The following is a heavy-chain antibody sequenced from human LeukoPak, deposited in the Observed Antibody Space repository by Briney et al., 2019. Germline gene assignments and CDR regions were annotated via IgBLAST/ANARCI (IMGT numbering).Heavy chain of an antibody. D-gene: IGHD6-13*01. J-gene: IGHJ3*01. Sequence: SETLSLTCTVSGGSISSYYWSWVRQPPGKGLEWIGFVYYTGSTNYSPSLKSRVTISVDTSKNQFSLKLRSVTAAGTAVYYCARISSSNWYNERGAFDVWGQGTMVTVSS. CDR3: ARISSSNWYNERGAFDV. CDR2: VYYTGST. CDR1: GGSISSYY. V-gene: IGHV4-59*01.